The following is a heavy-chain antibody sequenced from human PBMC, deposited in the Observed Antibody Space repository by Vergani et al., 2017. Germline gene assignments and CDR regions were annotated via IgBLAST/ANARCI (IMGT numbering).Heavy chain of an antibody. CDR1: GGPFSGGSHY. J-gene: IGHJ2*01. D-gene: IGHD2/OR15-2a*01. CDR2: IYNTGGT. Sequence: QVQLKESGPGLVGPSETLSLTCTVSGGPFSGGSHYWSWIRQSAGKGLEWIGRIYNTGGTNYDPSLKTRVTMSVDTSKNQFALKLASVTAADTAIYYCARVFSPSAFWYLDLWGRGTLVTVSS. V-gene: IGHV4-61*02. CDR3: ARVFSPSAFWYLDL.